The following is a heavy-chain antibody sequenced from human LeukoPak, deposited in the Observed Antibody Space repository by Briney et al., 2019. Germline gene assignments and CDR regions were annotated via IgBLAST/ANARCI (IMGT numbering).Heavy chain of an antibody. V-gene: IGHV1-2*02. D-gene: IGHD7-27*01. Sequence: ASVKVSCMASGYTFTDYYMEWVRQTPGQGLEWMGWIHPNTGDTHYVQKFQGRVTMTRDTSINTVYMDLSLTSDDTAVYYCARFDQDWGTFDYWGQGTVVTVSS. J-gene: IGHJ4*02. CDR2: IHPNTGDT. CDR1: GYTFTDYY. CDR3: ARFDQDWGTFDY.